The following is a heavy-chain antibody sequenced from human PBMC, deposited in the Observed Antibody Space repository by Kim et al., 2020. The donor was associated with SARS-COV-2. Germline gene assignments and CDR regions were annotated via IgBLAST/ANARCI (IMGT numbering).Heavy chain of an antibody. D-gene: IGHD3-3*01. V-gene: IGHV3-30-3*01. CDR2: ISYDGSNK. Sequence: GGSLRLSCAASGFTFSSYAMHWVRQAPGKGLEWVAVISYDGSNKYYADSVKGRFTISRDNSKNTLYLQMNSLRAEDTAVYYCAREGAKVTIFGVVIIMGAFDYWGQGTLVTVSS. CDR3: AREGAKVTIFGVVIIMGAFDY. J-gene: IGHJ4*02. CDR1: GFTFSSYA.